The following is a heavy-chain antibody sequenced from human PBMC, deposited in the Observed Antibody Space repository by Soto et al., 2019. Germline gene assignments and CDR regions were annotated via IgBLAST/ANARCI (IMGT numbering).Heavy chain of an antibody. CDR2: IIPIFGTA. D-gene: IGHD3-22*01. V-gene: IGHV1-69*13. CDR1: GGTFSSYA. CDR3: ARLRVLGGYYLNPPGYFDY. J-gene: IGHJ4*02. Sequence: SVKVSCKASGGTFSSYAISWVRQTPGQGLEWMGGIIPIFGTANYAQKFQGRVTITADESTSTAYMELSSLRSEDTAVYYCARLRVLGGYYLNPPGYFDYWGQGTLVTVSS.